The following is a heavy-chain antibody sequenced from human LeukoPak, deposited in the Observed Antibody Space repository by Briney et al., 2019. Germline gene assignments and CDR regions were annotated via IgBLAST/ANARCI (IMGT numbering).Heavy chain of an antibody. D-gene: IGHD3-10*01. CDR1: GFTLSNYF. CDR3: VGSGLLPSYGMDG. V-gene: IGHV3-74*01. Sequence: GGSLRLSCAASGFTLSNYFMHWVRQAPGKGLLWVSRIKNNGLTTNYADSVKGRFTISRDNAKNTLYLQMNSLRAEDTAVYYCVGSGLLPSYGMDGWGQGTTVTVSS. CDR2: IKNNGLTT. J-gene: IGHJ6*02.